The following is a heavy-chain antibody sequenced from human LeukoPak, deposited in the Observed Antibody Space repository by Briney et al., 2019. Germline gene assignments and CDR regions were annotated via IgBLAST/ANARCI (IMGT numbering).Heavy chain of an antibody. CDR1: GGSINSYY. Sequence: KPSETLSLTCTVSGGSINSYYWSWIRQPPGKGLEWIGSFYYTGRTYYNPSLNSRVTISVDTSKNHFSLELSSVTAADTAVYYCARRPAPFDWLLFAFDMWGQGTMVTVSS. CDR3: ARRPAPFDWLLFAFDM. D-gene: IGHD3-9*01. CDR2: FYYTGRT. V-gene: IGHV4-59*05. J-gene: IGHJ3*02.